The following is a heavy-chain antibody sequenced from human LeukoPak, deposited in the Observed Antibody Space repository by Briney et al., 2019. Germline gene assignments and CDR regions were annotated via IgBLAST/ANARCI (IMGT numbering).Heavy chain of an antibody. D-gene: IGHD3-10*01. V-gene: IGHV3-33*01. Sequence: GGSLRLSCAASGFTFSSYGMHWVRQAPGKGLEWVAVIWSDGSNKNYADSVKGRFTISRDNSKNTLYLQMNSLRVEDTAMCYCATDIGSAPFDYWGQGTLVTVSS. CDR3: ATDIGSAPFDY. J-gene: IGHJ4*02. CDR2: IWSDGSNK. CDR1: GFTFSSYG.